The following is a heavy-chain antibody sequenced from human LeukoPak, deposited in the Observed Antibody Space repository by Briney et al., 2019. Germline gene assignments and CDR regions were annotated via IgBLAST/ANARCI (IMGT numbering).Heavy chain of an antibody. J-gene: IGHJ3*02. D-gene: IGHD3-16*02. CDR2: ISYDGSNK. CDR1: GFTFSSYG. Sequence: GGSLRLSCAASGFTFSSYGMHWVRQAPGKGLEWVAVISYDGSNKYYADSVKGRFTISRDNSKNTLYLQMNSLRAEDTAVYYCASGSYRYLAFDIWGQGTMVTVSA. V-gene: IGHV3-30*03. CDR3: ASGSYRYLAFDI.